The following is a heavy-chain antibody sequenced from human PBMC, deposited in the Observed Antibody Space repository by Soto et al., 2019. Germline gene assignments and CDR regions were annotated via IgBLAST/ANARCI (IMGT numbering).Heavy chain of an antibody. J-gene: IGHJ4*02. CDR3: ARHDGTMVRGVYFDY. CDR2: IYYSGST. Sequence: QLQLQESGPGLVKPSETLSLTCTVSGGSISSSSYYWGWIRQPPGKGLEWIGSIYYSGSTYYNPSLKSRVTISVDTSKHQFSLKLSSVTAADTAVYYCARHDGTMVRGVYFDYWGQGTLVTVSS. CDR1: GGSISSSSYY. V-gene: IGHV4-39*01. D-gene: IGHD3-10*01.